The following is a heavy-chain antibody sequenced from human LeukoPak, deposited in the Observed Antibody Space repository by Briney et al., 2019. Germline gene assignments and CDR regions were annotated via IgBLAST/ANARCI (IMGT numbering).Heavy chain of an antibody. CDR3: ARGGYYGSGSSVRYYGLGV. V-gene: IGHV1-18*04. CDR1: GYSFTNYG. CDR2: TSPYDDYT. D-gene: IGHD3-10*01. Sequence: ASVKVSCKASGYSFTNYGITWVRQAPGQGLQWMGWTSPYDDYTYYAPMPQGRVTMTTDTSTRTAYMELRSLRSDDTAVYYCARGGYYGSGSSVRYYGLGVWGQGTTVTVSS. J-gene: IGHJ6*02.